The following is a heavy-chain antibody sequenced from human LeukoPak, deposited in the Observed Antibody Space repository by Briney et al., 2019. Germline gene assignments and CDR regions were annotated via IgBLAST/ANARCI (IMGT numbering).Heavy chain of an antibody. CDR2: IGTSGANT. CDR3: AKKSGDHFHFDF. V-gene: IGHV3-23*01. Sequence: GGSLRLSCAASGFTFNNYGMGWVRQTPGKGLEWVATIGTSGANTYHADSVRGRFTISRDNSKSTLYLQMNSLRAEDTAVYHCAKKSGDHFHFDFWGQGTLVTVSS. J-gene: IGHJ4*02. D-gene: IGHD2-21*01. CDR1: GFTFNNYG.